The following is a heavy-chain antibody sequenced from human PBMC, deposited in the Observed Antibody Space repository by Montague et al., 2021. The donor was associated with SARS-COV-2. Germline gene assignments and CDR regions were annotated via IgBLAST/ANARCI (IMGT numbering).Heavy chain of an antibody. Sequence: SETLSLTCSVSGDSIGSKGYYWDWIRQSPGKGLEWIGTIYSGGTVSYSGTTYYNPSLKIPVTISVDTSKNQFSLKLTSVTASDTAVYYCARGTRHDYGDSDYFDYWGQGDLVTVSS. D-gene: IGHD4-17*01. J-gene: IGHJ4*02. CDR2: IYSGGTVSYSGTT. CDR3: ARGTRHDYGDSDYFDY. CDR1: GDSIGSKGYY. V-gene: IGHV4-39*01.